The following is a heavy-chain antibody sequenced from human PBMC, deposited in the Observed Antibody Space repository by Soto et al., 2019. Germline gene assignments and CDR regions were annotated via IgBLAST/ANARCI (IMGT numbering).Heavy chain of an antibody. Sequence: GGSLRLSCAASGFTFDDYTMHWVRQAPGKGLEWVSLISWDGGSTYYADSVKGRFTISRDNSKNTLYLQMNSLRAEDTAVYYCAKNPNGYGDYYFDYWGQGTLVTVSS. CDR2: ISWDGGST. CDR1: GFTFDDYT. CDR3: AKNPNGYGDYYFDY. D-gene: IGHD4-17*01. V-gene: IGHV3-43*01. J-gene: IGHJ4*02.